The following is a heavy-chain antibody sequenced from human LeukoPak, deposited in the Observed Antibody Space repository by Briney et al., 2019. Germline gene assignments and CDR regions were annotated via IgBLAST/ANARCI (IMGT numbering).Heavy chain of an antibody. J-gene: IGHJ4*02. CDR3: AAITTTTTSFDY. D-gene: IGHD1-1*01. CDR1: GGSISTNNYY. Sequence: SETLSLTCAVSGGSISTNNYYWGWVRQPPGKGLEWIGSLFHSGSTYYNPSLKSQVTISVDMSKNQFSLKLASVTAADTAVYFCAAITTTTTSFDYWGQGTLVTVSS. V-gene: IGHV4-39*07. CDR2: LFHSGST.